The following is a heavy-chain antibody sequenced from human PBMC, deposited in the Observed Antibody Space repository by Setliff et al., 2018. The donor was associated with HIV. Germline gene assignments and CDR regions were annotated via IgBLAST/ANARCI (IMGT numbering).Heavy chain of an antibody. CDR2: ISYGGST. Sequence: LRLSCAASGFTFSYYTMHWIRQTPDNGLEWVAVISYGGSTYYADSVKGRFTISRDNSKNTLYLQMNSLRAEDTAVYYCARGSDCSGGSCAGGAFDIWGQGTMVTVSS. V-gene: IGHV3-30-3*01. CDR3: ARGSDCSGGSCAGGAFDI. CDR1: GFTFSYYT. D-gene: IGHD2-15*01. J-gene: IGHJ3*02.